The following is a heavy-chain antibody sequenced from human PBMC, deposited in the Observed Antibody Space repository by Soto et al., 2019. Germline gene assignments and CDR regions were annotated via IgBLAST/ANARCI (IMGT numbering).Heavy chain of an antibody. D-gene: IGHD3-22*01. J-gene: IGHJ3*01. Sequence: GGSLRLSCAASGFTFSDYYMSWIRQAPGKGLEWVSYISSSGSTIYYADSVKGRFTISRDNAKNSLYLQMNSLRAEDTAVYYCAREPPSYYYDSSGYYVVWGQGTMVTRLL. CDR1: GFTFSDYY. V-gene: IGHV3-11*01. CDR2: ISSSGSTI. CDR3: AREPPSYYYDSSGYYVV.